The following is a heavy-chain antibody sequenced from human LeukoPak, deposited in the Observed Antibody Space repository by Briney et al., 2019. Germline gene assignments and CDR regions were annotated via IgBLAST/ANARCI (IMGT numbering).Heavy chain of an antibody. Sequence: GGSLRLSCAASGFTFSDYYMSWIRQAPGKGLEWVSYMSSSSSYTNYADSVKGRFTISRDNAKNSLYLQMNSLRAEDTAVYYCAKAVGGIRYFDWYNWFDPWGQGTLVTVSS. D-gene: IGHD3-9*01. V-gene: IGHV3-11*05. CDR2: MSSSSSYT. J-gene: IGHJ5*02. CDR1: GFTFSDYY. CDR3: AKAVGGIRYFDWYNWFDP.